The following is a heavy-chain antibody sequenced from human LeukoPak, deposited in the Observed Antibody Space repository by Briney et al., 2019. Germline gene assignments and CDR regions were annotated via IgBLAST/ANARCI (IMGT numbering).Heavy chain of an antibody. J-gene: IGHJ3*02. D-gene: IGHD3-10*01. V-gene: IGHV1-69*05. CDR3: ARDPDRAHAFDI. Sequence: SVKVSCKASGGTFSSYAISWVRQAPGQGLEWMGGIIPIFGTANYAQKFQGRVTITTDESTSTAYMELSSLRSEDTAVYHCARDPDRAHAFDIWGQGTMVTVYS. CDR1: GGTFSSYA. CDR2: IIPIFGTA.